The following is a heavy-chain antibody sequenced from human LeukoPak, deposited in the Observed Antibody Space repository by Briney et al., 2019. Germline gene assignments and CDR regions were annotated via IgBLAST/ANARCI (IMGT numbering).Heavy chain of an antibody. Sequence: PGGSLRLSCAASGFTFSSYAMSWVRQAPGKGLEWVSAISGSGGSTYYADSVKGRFTISRDNSKNTLYLQMNSLSAEDTAVYYCAKDTGSSGQEVYFDYWGQGTLVTVSS. CDR2: ISGSGGST. V-gene: IGHV3-23*01. D-gene: IGHD3-22*01. J-gene: IGHJ4*02. CDR3: AKDTGSSGQEVYFDY. CDR1: GFTFSSYA.